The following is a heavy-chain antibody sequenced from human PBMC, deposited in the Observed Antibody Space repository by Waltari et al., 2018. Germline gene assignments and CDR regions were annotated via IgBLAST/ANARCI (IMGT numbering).Heavy chain of an antibody. J-gene: IGHJ5*02. Sequence: QVQLVQPGAEVKKPGASVKVSCKASGSTFTSYAMHWVRQAPGTRLEWMGWINAGNGNTKYSPKFQGRVTITRDTSASTAYMELSSLRSEDTAVYYCAREGRDYDFWSGYLNWFDPWGQGTLVTVSS. V-gene: IGHV1-3*01. D-gene: IGHD3-3*01. CDR1: GSTFTSYA. CDR2: INAGNGNT. CDR3: AREGRDYDFWSGYLNWFDP.